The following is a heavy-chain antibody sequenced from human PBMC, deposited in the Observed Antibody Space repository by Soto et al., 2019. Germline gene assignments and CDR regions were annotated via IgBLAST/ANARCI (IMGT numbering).Heavy chain of an antibody. CDR3: AKSLVFVDHAYRDV. Sequence: QVQLVQSGAEVKMPGSSVKVSCEASGGSFTSYIFTWVRQAPGQGLEWMGRVIPIQGTANYALKFQDRVTITADKSTNTVYMELRSLRPEDTALYYCAKSLVFVDHAYRDVWGKGTTVSVSS. D-gene: IGHD2-21*01. CDR2: VIPIQGTA. V-gene: IGHV1-69*08. J-gene: IGHJ6*03. CDR1: GGSFTSYI.